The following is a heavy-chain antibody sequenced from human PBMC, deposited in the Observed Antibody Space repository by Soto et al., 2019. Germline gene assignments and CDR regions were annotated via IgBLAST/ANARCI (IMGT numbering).Heavy chain of an antibody. D-gene: IGHD6-19*01. Sequence: GGSLRLSCAASGFTFSSYGMHWVRQAPGKGLEWVAVIWYDGSNKYYADSVKGRFTISRDNSKNTLYLQMNSLRAEDTAVYYCARDLGGELAVAGTLYYYYGMDVWGQGTTVTVSS. CDR3: ARDLGGELAVAGTLYYYYGMDV. V-gene: IGHV3-33*01. CDR2: IWYDGSNK. J-gene: IGHJ6*02. CDR1: GFTFSSYG.